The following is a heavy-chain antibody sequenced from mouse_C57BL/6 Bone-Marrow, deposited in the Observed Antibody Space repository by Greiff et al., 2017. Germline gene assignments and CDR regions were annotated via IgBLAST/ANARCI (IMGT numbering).Heavy chain of an antibody. J-gene: IGHJ1*03. Sequence: VQLQQPGAELVRPGTSVKLSCKASGYTFTSYWMHWVKQRPGQGLEWIGVIDPSDSYTNYNQKFKGKATLTVDTSSSTAYMQLSSLTSEDSAVYYCARGGDGYYVDWYFDVWGRGTTVTVSS. CDR3: ARGGDGYYVDWYFDV. D-gene: IGHD2-3*01. CDR1: GYTFTSYW. V-gene: IGHV1-59*01. CDR2: IDPSDSYT.